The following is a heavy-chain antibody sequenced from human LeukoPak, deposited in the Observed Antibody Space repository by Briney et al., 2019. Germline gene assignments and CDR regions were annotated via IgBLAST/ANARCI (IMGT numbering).Heavy chain of an antibody. J-gene: IGHJ5*02. CDR1: GYTFSTCW. V-gene: IGHV5-51*01. Sequence: GGSLRLSCKGSGYTFSTCWIGWVRQKPGKGLEWMGNIYPDDSDTRYSPTFQGQVTISADKSISTAYLQWSSLEASDTAIYYCARQRDGHYDEYEIGWFDPWGQGTLVTVSS. D-gene: IGHD4-17*01. CDR2: IYPDDSDT. CDR3: ARQRDGHYDEYEIGWFDP.